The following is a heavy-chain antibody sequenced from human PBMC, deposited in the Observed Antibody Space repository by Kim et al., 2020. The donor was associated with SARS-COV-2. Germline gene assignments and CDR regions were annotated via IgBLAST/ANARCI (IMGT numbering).Heavy chain of an antibody. CDR2: INLSGIT. CDR1: GGSFSGYY. V-gene: IGHV4-34*01. CDR3: GRGGSSDWYRARGGLDY. J-gene: IGHJ4*02. D-gene: IGHD6-13*01. Sequence: SETLSLTCAVYGGSFSGYYWNWIRQPPGKGLEWIGDINLSGITNYNPSLKSRVTLSVDTAKKQFSLELRSVTAADTAVYYCGRGGSSDWYRARGGLDYWGQGTLVTVSS.